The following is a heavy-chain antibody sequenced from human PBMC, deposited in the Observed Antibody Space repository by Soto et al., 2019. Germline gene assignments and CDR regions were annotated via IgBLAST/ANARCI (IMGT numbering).Heavy chain of an antibody. J-gene: IGHJ4*02. D-gene: IGHD2-21*01. CDR3: ARLPKGSLVNA. Sequence: GGSLRLSCVASGFRFSDHSMTWVRQSPGKGLQWIAYISSSSDNIYYAESVRGRFTVSRDNAKNALFLEMNSLRDDDTATYYCARLPKGSLVNAWGQGTRVTVSS. CDR2: ISSSSDNI. CDR1: GFRFSDHS. V-gene: IGHV3-48*02.